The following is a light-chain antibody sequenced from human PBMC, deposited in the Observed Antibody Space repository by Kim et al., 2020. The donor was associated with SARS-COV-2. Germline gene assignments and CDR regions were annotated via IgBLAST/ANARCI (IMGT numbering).Light chain of an antibody. J-gene: IGLJ3*02. V-gene: IGLV1-44*01. CDR2: SDN. Sequence: QSVLTQPPSASGTPGQRVTISCSGSSSNIGSNYVNWYQQLPGTAPKLLIYSDNKRPSGVPDRFSASKSGTSASLAISGLQSEDEADYYCATWDDSLNGQGVFGGGTKVTVL. CDR1: SSNIGSNY. CDR3: ATWDDSLNGQGV.